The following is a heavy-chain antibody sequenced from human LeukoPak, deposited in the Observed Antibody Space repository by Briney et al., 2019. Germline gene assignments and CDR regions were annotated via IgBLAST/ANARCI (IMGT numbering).Heavy chain of an antibody. CDR3: ARVTRRFTTEALDA. CDR2: LISKFDTG. D-gene: IGHD2/OR15-2a*01. V-gene: IGHV1-69*05. CDR1: GGSLTTYS. Sequence: GSSVKVSCKTSGGSLTTYSINLVRQAPGQGLEWLGELISKFDTGRYAQKFQGRITITTDESTSTSYMELSGLGSEHTAVYFCARVTRRFTTEALDAWGQGTLDIVSS. J-gene: IGHJ4*03.